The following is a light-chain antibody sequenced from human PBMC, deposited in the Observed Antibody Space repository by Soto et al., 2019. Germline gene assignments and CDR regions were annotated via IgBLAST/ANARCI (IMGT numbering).Light chain of an antibody. CDR1: QDITNR. J-gene: IGKJ3*01. CDR3: QQYDNLLPFT. Sequence: DIQMTQSPSSLSASVADRVTITCRASQDITNRLNWYQQKPGKAPKLLIYDASNLEAGVPSRFSGGGSGTDFTFTISSLQPEDIATYYCQQYDNLLPFTFGPGTKVEIK. CDR2: DAS. V-gene: IGKV1-33*01.